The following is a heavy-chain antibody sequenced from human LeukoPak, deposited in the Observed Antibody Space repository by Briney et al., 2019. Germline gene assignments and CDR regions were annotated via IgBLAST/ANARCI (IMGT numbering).Heavy chain of an antibody. J-gene: IGHJ3*02. Sequence: KXSGGTFSSYAISWVRQAPGQGLEWMGGIIPIFGTANYAQKFQGRVTITADESTSTAYMELSSLRSEDTDVYYCAXXXXXXXXXLGHXXXDIWGQXTXVTVSS. CDR1: GGTFSSYA. CDR2: IIPIFGTA. V-gene: IGHV1-69*01. CDR3: AXXXXXXXXXLGHXXXDI.